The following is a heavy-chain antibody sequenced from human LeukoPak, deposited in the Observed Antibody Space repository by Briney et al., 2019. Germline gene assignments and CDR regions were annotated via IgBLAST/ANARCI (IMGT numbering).Heavy chain of an antibody. D-gene: IGHD3-10*01. CDR2: ISSSSTYI. CDR3: ARDSLYYFNY. V-gene: IGHV3-21*01. Sequence: KSGGSLRLSCAASGFTFSSYSMNWVRQAPGKGLEWVSSISSSSTYIYYAGSVKGRFTISRDNAKNSLYLQMNSLRAEDTAVYYCARDSLYYFNYWGQGTLVTVSS. J-gene: IGHJ4*02. CDR1: GFTFSSYS.